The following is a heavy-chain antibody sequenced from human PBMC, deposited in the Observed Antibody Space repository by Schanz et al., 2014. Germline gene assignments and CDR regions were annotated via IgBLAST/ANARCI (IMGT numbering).Heavy chain of an antibody. CDR3: AVLGGFGELPLDY. CDR1: GFTFSSFS. D-gene: IGHD3-10*01. Sequence: EVQLVESGGGLVQPGGSLRLSCVASGFTFSSFSMNWVRQTPEKGLEWVSYISTSSTTRYYAASLRGRFTISRDNSKNTLYLQMNSLRAEDTAVYYCAVLGGFGELPLDYRGQGTLVTVSS. V-gene: IGHV3-48*01. CDR2: ISTSSTTR. J-gene: IGHJ4*02.